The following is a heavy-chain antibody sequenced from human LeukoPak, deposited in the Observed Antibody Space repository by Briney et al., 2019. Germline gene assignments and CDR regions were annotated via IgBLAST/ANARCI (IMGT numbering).Heavy chain of an antibody. CDR1: GGSISSSSYY. D-gene: IGHD6-19*01. J-gene: IGHJ3*02. Sequence: KSSETLSLTCTVSGGSISSSSYYWGWIRQPPGKGLEWIGSIYYSGSTYYNPSLKSRVTISVDTSKNQFSLKLSSVTAADTAVYYCARHVYSSGSRPIDAFDIWGQGTMVTVSS. CDR2: IYYSGST. CDR3: ARHVYSSGSRPIDAFDI. V-gene: IGHV4-39*01.